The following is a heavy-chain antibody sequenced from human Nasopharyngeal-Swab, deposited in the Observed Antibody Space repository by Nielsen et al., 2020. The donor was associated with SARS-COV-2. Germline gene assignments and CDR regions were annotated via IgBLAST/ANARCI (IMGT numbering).Heavy chain of an antibody. CDR3: AKDRANSRITIFGVVIYDAFDI. V-gene: IGHV3-30*18. Sequence: GGSLRLSCAASGFTFSGYGMHWVRQAPGKGLEWVAVISYDGSNKYYADSVKGRFTISRDNSKNTLYLQMNSLRAEDTAVYYCAKDRANSRITIFGVVIYDAFDIWGQGTMVTVSS. CDR2: ISYDGSNK. D-gene: IGHD3-3*01. J-gene: IGHJ3*02. CDR1: GFTFSGYG.